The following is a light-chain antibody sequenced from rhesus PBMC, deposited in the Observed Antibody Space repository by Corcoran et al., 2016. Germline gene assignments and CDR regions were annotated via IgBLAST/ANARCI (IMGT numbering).Light chain of an antibody. CDR1: QGISSW. CDR3: LQYSSSPFT. Sequence: DIQMTQSPSSLSAPVGDKVTITCRASQGISSWLAWYQHKPGKDPKLLSYKASGLQSGGPSWFSGNGSGTDFTLTISSLQPEDFATYYCLQYSSSPFTFGPRTKLDIK. J-gene: IGKJ3*01. V-gene: IGKV1-22*01. CDR2: KAS.